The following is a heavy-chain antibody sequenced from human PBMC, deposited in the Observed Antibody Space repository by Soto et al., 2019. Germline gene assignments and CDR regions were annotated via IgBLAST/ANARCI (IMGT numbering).Heavy chain of an antibody. Sequence: SETLSLTCAVSGFSISSGYFWGRIRQPPGKGPEWLGSIYHSGTTYYNPSVKGRVTISVDTSKNQFSLKMSSVTAADTAVYYCARDSSGYYWFDPWGQGTLVTVS. CDR3: ARDSSGYYWFDP. CDR1: GFSISSGYF. D-gene: IGHD3-22*01. J-gene: IGHJ5*02. CDR2: IYHSGTT. V-gene: IGHV4-38-2*02.